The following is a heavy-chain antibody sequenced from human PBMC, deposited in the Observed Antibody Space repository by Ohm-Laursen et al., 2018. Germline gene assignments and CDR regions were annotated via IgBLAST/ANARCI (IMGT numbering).Heavy chain of an antibody. D-gene: IGHD3-22*01. CDR1: GGSFSGYY. Sequence: SETLSLTCAVYGGSFSGYYWSWIRQPPGKGLEWIGEINHSGSTNYNPSLKSRVTISVDTSKNQFSLKLSSVTAADTAVYYCARGIRITMIVVVIWFDPWGQGTLVTVSS. CDR2: INHSGST. J-gene: IGHJ5*02. CDR3: ARGIRITMIVVVIWFDP. V-gene: IGHV4-34*01.